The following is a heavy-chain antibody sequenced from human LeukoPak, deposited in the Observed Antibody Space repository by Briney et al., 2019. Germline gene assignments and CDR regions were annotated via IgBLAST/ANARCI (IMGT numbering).Heavy chain of an antibody. CDR1: GFTFRNYA. Sequence: GGSLRLSCAASGFTFRNYAMQWVRQTPDKGLEWVAVISYDGVHKNCADSVKGRFTSSRDDPKNTLYLQMNSLRTEGTGLYYCARDEFDGYNLGPSIYWGHGTLVTASS. CDR2: ISYDGVHK. D-gene: IGHD5-24*01. J-gene: IGHJ4*01. CDR3: ARDEFDGYNLGPSIY. V-gene: IGHV3-30*04.